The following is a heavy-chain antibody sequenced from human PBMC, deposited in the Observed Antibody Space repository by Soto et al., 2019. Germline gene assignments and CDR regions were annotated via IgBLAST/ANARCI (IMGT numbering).Heavy chain of an antibody. CDR2: IYYSGST. Sequence: QVQLQESGPGLVKPSQTLSLTCTVSGGSISSGGYYWSWIRQHPGKGLEWIGYIYYSGSTYYNPSLMRRVTISVDTSKNQFSLKLSSVTAADTAVYYCARDQSSWLGFDYWGQGTLVTVSS. CDR1: GGSISSGGYY. J-gene: IGHJ4*02. CDR3: ARDQSSWLGFDY. D-gene: IGHD5-12*01. V-gene: IGHV4-31*03.